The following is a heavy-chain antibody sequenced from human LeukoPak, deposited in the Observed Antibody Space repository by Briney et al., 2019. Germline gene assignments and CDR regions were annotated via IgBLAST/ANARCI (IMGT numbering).Heavy chain of an antibody. V-gene: IGHV3-48*03. Sequence: GGSLRLSCTASGFIFSSYEMNWVRQAPGKGLEWVSYIGSSGSNIYYADSVKGRFTISRDNAKDSLYLQMNSLRADDTAMYYCTRDPTSEGRRDYWGQGTLVTVSS. J-gene: IGHJ4*02. D-gene: IGHD2-2*01. CDR2: IGSSGSNI. CDR3: TRDPTSEGRRDY. CDR1: GFIFSSYE.